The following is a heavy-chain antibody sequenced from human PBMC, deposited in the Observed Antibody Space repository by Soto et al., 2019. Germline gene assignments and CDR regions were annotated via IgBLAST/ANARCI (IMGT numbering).Heavy chain of an antibody. J-gene: IGHJ6*02. CDR2: ISYDGSNK. D-gene: IGHD6-6*01. V-gene: IGHV3-30*18. CDR1: GFTFSSYG. CDR3: AKGVAARPSYYYGMDV. Sequence: QVQLVESGGGVVQPGRSLRLSCAASGFTFSSYGMHWVRQAPGKGLAWVAVISYDGSNKYYADSVKGRFTISRDNSKNTLYLQMNSLRAEDTAVYYCAKGVAARPSYYYGMDVWGQGTTVTVSS.